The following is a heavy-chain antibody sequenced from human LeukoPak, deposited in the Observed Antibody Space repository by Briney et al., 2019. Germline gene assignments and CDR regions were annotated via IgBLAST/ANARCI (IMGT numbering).Heavy chain of an antibody. V-gene: IGHV3-21*01. Sequence: KPGGSLRLSCAASGFTFSSYSMNWVRQAPGKGLEWVSSISSSSSYIYYADSVKGRFTISRDNAKNSLYLQMNSLRAEDTAVYYCARDRIAVAYFDYWGQGTLVTVSS. J-gene: IGHJ4*02. D-gene: IGHD6-19*01. CDR1: GFTFSSYS. CDR3: ARDRIAVAYFDY. CDR2: ISSSSSYI.